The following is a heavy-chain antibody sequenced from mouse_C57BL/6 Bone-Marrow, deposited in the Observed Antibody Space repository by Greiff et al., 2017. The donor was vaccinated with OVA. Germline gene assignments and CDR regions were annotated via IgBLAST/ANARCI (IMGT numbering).Heavy chain of an antibody. CDR3: ARYRSYDYVWYFDV. CDR2: IRNKANGYTT. V-gene: IGHV7-3*01. Sequence: EVKLMESGGGLVQPGGSLSLSCAASGFTFTDYYMSWVRQPPGKALEWLGFIRNKANGYTTEYSASVKGRFTISRDNSQSILYLQMNALRAEDSATYYCARYRSYDYVWYFDVWGTGTTVTVSS. CDR1: GFTFTDYY. J-gene: IGHJ1*03. D-gene: IGHD2-4*01.